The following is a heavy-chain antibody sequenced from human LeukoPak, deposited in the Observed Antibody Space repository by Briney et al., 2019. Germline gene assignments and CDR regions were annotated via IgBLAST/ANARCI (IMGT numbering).Heavy chain of an antibody. CDR2: ISHSGST. V-gene: IGHV4-39*07. Sequence: SETLSLTCTVSGGSISSSSYYWGWIRQPPGKGLEWIGNISHSGSTYYNPSLKSRVTISVDTSKNQFSLRLRSVTAADTAVYYCAREASPLXXWGQXXLVT. CDR1: GGSISSSSYY. J-gene: IGHJ1*01. CDR3: AREASPLXX.